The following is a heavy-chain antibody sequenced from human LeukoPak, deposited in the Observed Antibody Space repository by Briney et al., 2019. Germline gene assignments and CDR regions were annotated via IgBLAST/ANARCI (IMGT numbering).Heavy chain of an antibody. J-gene: IGHJ4*02. CDR2: IYYSGST. Sequence: SETLSLTCTVSGCSISSSSYYWGWIRQPPGKGLEWIGSIYYSGSTYYNPSLKSRVTISVDTSKNQFSLKLSSVTAADTAVYYCARGRGDYYFDYWGQGTLVSVFS. D-gene: IGHD4-17*01. CDR1: GCSISSSSYY. V-gene: IGHV4-39*01. CDR3: ARGRGDYYFDY.